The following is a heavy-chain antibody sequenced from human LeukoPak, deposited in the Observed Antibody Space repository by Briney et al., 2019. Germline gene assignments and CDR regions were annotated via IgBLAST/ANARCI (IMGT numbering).Heavy chain of an antibody. J-gene: IGHJ4*02. CDR3: AKLAHYTTDHY. CDR2: IYSGGNS. Sequence: GGSLRLSCAASGFSVSNNYMSWVRQAPGKWLEWVSVIYSGGNSYYADAVKGRFTISRDNSKNTLYVQMNSLRGEDTAVYYCAKLAHYTTDHYWGQGTLVTVSS. CDR1: GFSVSNNY. D-gene: IGHD4-17*01. V-gene: IGHV3-53*01.